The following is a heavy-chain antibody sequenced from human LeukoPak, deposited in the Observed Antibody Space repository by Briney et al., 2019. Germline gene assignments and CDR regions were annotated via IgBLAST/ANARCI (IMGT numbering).Heavy chain of an antibody. V-gene: IGHV4-31*03. CDR3: ARYYCASSRCPGVDY. J-gene: IGHJ4*02. CDR2: SSYSGSA. CDR1: GASITSGAYY. Sequence: SETLSPTCTVAGASITSGAYYWTWIRQHPWEGLEWIGYSSYSGSAYYNPSLKSRVTISVDTSESQFSLKLSSVTAADTAVYYCARYYCASSRCPGVDYWGQGTLVTVSS. D-gene: IGHD2-2*01.